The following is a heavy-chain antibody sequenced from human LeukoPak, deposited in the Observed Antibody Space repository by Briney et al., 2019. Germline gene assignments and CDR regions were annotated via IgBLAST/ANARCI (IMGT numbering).Heavy chain of an antibody. CDR1: GFTFSSYD. CDR3: AKTVRGVIAPSDY. V-gene: IGHV3-23*01. CDR2: ISGSGGST. J-gene: IGHJ4*02. Sequence: GGSLRLSCAASGFTFSSYDMSWVRQAPGKGLEWVSAISGSGGSTYYADSVKGRFTISRDNSKNTLYLQMNSLRAEDTAVYYCAKTVRGVIAPSDYWGQGTLVTISS. D-gene: IGHD3-10*01.